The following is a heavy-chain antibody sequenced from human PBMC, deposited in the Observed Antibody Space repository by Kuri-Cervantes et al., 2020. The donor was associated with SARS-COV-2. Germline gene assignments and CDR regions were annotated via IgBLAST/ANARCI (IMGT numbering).Heavy chain of an antibody. D-gene: IGHD2-8*01. CDR2: IYYSGST. Sequence: SETLSLTCTVSGGSISSSSYYWGWIRQPPGKGLEWIGSIYYSGSTYYNPSLKSRVTISVDTSKNQFSLKLSSVTAADTAVYYCAREEYDCTNGVCYSIFDYWGQGTLVTVSS. V-gene: IGHV4-39*07. CDR3: AREEYDCTNGVCYSIFDY. J-gene: IGHJ4*02. CDR1: GGSISSSSYY.